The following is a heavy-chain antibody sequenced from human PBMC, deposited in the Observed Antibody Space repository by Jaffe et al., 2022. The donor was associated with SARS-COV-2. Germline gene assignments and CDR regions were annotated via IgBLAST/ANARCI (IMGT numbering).Heavy chain of an antibody. CDR2: ISGSGGST. Sequence: EVQLLESGGGLVQPGGSLRLSCAASGFTFSSYAMSWVRQAPGKGLEWVSAISGSGGSTYYADSVKGRFTISRDNSKNTLYLQMNSLRAEDTAVYYCAKDPGYYDILTGYKDWFDPWGQGTLVTVSS. CDR3: AKDPGYYDILTGYKDWFDP. J-gene: IGHJ5*02. D-gene: IGHD3-9*01. CDR1: GFTFSSYA. V-gene: IGHV3-23*01.